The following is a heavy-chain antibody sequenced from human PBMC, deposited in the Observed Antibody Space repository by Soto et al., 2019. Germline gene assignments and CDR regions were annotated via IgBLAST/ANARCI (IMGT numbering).Heavy chain of an antibody. CDR1: GFTFDDYA. Sequence: EVQLVESGGGLVQPGRSLRLSCAASGFTFDDYAMHWVRQAPGKGLEWVSGISWNSGSIGYADSVKGRFTISRDNAKNSLYLQMNSLRAEDTALYYCAKGSRIAATLGWFDPWGQGTLVTVSS. V-gene: IGHV3-9*01. CDR3: AKGSRIAATLGWFDP. D-gene: IGHD2-15*01. CDR2: ISWNSGSI. J-gene: IGHJ5*02.